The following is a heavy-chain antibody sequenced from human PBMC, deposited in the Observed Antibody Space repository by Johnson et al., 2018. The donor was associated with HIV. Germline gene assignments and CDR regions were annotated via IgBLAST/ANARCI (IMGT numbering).Heavy chain of an antibody. J-gene: IGHJ3*02. D-gene: IGHD5/OR15-5a*01. CDR1: GFTFSSYV. CDR2: ISSDGGST. V-gene: IGHV3-64*01. CDR3: ARMSPARDAVDI. Sequence: EVQLVESGGGLVQPGGSLRLSCAASGFTFSSYVMHWVRQAPGKGLQYVSVISSDGGSTYYANSVKGRCTISRDNSKNTLYLKMGSLRGEDMAVYYCARMSPARDAVDIWGQGTMVTVSS.